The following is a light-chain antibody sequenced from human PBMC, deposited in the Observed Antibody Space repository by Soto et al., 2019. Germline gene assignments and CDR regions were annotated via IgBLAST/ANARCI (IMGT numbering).Light chain of an antibody. CDR1: QSVSSSY. CDR2: GAS. CDR3: QQYGSSPMT. Sequence: EIVLTQSPGTLSLSPGERATLSCRASQSVSSSYLAWYQQKPRQAPRLLIYGASSRATGIPDRFSGSGSGTDFTLTISRLEPEDFAVYYCQQYGSSPMTSGGGTKVEIK. J-gene: IGKJ4*01. V-gene: IGKV3-20*01.